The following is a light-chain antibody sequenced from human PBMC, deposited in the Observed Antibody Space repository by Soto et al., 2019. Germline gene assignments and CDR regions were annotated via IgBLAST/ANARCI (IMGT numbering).Light chain of an antibody. CDR2: SAS. Sequence: DIQMTQSPSSVSASVGDRVTITRRTSQNIDNWLAWYQQKPGKAPHLLIYSASTLQNGVPSRFSGSGSGTDFTLTIRSLQPEDFATYYCQQCNSFPITFGQRTRLEI. V-gene: IGKV1-12*01. CDR1: QNIDNW. J-gene: IGKJ5*01. CDR3: QQCNSFPIT.